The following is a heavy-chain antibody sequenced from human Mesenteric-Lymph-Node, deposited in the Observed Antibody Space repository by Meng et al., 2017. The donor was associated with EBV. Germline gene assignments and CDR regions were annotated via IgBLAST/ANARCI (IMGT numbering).Heavy chain of an antibody. CDR1: AGSISNTTLS. D-gene: IGHD5-24*01. J-gene: IGHJ4*02. CDR2: IFHSGST. Sequence: LPGRGPGRVSPSETRSLTQTVSAGSISNTTLSWGWFRQPPGKGLEWIGSIFHSGSTYYNPALKSRVTVSVDTSKNQFSLKLNSVTTADTAMYYCARPRRWLQSEFDFWGPGTLVTVSS. CDR3: ARPRRWLQSEFDF. V-gene: IGHV4-39*01.